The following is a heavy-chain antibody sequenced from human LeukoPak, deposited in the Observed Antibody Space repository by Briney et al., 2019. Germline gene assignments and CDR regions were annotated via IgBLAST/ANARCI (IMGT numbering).Heavy chain of an antibody. CDR2: INHSGST. CDR1: GGSFSGYY. D-gene: IGHD3-22*01. J-gene: IGHJ4*02. V-gene: IGHV4-34*01. CDR3: ARGGDYYDSSGSRPLVFDY. Sequence: PSETLFLTCAVYGGSFSGYYWSWIRQPPGKGLEWIGEINHSGSTNYNPSLKSRVTISVDTSKNQFSLKLSSVTAADTAVYYCARGGDYYDSSGSRPLVFDYWGQGTLVTVSS.